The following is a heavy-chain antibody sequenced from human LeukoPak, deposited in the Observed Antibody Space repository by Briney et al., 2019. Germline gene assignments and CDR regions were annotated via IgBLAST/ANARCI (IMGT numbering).Heavy chain of an antibody. CDR3: ARDHTGSGWYFDL. V-gene: IGHV1-46*01. CDR2: INPSGGST. J-gene: IGHJ2*01. D-gene: IGHD6-19*01. Sequence: GASVKVSCKASGYTFTSYYMRWVRQAPGQGLEWMGIINPSGGSTSYAQKFQGRVTMTRDMSTSTVYMELSSLRSEDTAVYYCARDHTGSGWYFDLWGRGTLVTVSS. CDR1: GYTFTSYY.